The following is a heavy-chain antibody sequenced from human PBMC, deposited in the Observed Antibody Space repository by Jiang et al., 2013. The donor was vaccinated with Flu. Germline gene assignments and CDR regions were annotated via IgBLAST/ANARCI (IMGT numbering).Heavy chain of an antibody. CDR2: IYPGDSNT. CDR1: GYTFTSYW. V-gene: IGHV5-51*01. D-gene: IGHD4-11*01. J-gene: IGHJ4*02. Sequence: SCKTSGYTFTSYWIGWVRLMPGKGLEWMGIIYPGDSNTKYNPSFQGQVTISADKSISTAYLQWTSLKASDTAMYYCARRTTVTEFFDYWGQGTLVTVSS. CDR3: ARRTTVTEFFDY.